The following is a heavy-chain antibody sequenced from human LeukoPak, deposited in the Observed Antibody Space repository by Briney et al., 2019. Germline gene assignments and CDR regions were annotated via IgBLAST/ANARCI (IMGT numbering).Heavy chain of an antibody. V-gene: IGHV4-34*01. CDR1: GGSFSGYY. D-gene: IGHD3-22*01. J-gene: IGHJ4*02. CDR2: INHSGST. Sequence: SETLSLTCAVYGGSFSGYYWSWIRQPPGKGLEWIGEINHSGSTNYNPSLKSRVTISVDTSKNQFSLKLSSVTAADTAVYYRARDDDSSGYEYFDYWGQGALVTVSS. CDR3: ARDDDSSGYEYFDY.